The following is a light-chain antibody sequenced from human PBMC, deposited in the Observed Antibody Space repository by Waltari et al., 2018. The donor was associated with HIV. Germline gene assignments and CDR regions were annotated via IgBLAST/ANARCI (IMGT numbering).Light chain of an antibody. CDR3: ATWDDSLKGVV. J-gene: IGLJ3*02. V-gene: IGLV1-44*01. CDR1: SSNFGSNT. CDR2: NFN. Sequence: QSVMTQPPSVSGTPGQTVPIPCSGSSSNFGSNTVSWYQQYPGTAPNLLIHNFNQWRAGVPDRFSGSKSGTSASLAISGLQSEDEADYYCATWDDSLKGVVFGGGTKLTVL.